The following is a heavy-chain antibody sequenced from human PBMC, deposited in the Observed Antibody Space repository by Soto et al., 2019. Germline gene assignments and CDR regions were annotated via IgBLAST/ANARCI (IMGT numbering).Heavy chain of an antibody. CDR3: TTRFDP. J-gene: IGHJ5*02. Sequence: GGSLRLSCAASGFTFSNAWMMWVRQSPGKGLEWVGRIKSNTDGGTTDYAAPVKGRFTISRDDSKNTLYLQMSSLKTEDTAVYYCTTRFDPWGQGTLVTVSS. CDR1: GFTFSNAW. CDR2: IKSNTDGGTT. V-gene: IGHV3-15*01.